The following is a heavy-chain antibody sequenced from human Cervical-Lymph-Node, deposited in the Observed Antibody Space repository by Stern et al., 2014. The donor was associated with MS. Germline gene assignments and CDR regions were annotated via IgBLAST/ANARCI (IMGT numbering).Heavy chain of an antibody. CDR3: ARLSPGYGIVVVAAVSDYYGMDV. Sequence: VQLVESGPGLVKPSETLSLTCTVSGGSISSYFWSWIRQPPGKGLEWIGNIHYSGSTNYNPSLTSRVTISVDTSKNLFSLKLSSVTAADTAVYYCARLSPGYGIVVVAAVSDYYGMDVWGQGTTVTVSS. J-gene: IGHJ6*02. CDR1: GGSISSYF. D-gene: IGHD2-2*01. CDR2: IHYSGST. V-gene: IGHV4-59*08.